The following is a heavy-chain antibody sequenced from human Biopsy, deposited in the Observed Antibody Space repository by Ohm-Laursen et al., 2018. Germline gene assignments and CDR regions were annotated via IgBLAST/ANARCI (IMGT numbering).Heavy chain of an antibody. CDR3: ARNTGWYGDLYYFDY. D-gene: IGHD6-19*01. J-gene: IGHJ4*02. Sequence: ASVKVSCKASGYSFTSYYMHWVRQAPGQGLEWMGMINPSGSTTSYLQIFQGRVTMTRDTSKSTVYMELSSLRSADTAVYFCARNTGWYGDLYYFDYWGQGTLVTVSS. V-gene: IGHV1-46*01. CDR2: INPSGSTT. CDR1: GYSFTSYY.